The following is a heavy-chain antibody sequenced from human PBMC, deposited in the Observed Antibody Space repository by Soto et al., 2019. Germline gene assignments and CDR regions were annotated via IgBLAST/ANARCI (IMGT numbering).Heavy chain of an antibody. CDR3: ASPGQIYYYDSSGYYRN. CDR1: GGSISSSSYY. D-gene: IGHD3-22*01. CDR2: IYYSGST. V-gene: IGHV4-39*01. Sequence: PSETLSLTCTVSGGSISSSSYYWGWIRQPPGKGLEWVGSIYYSGSTYYNPSLKSRVTISVDTSKNQFSLKLSSVTAADTAVYYCASPGQIYYYDSSGYYRNWGQGTLVTVSS. J-gene: IGHJ4*02.